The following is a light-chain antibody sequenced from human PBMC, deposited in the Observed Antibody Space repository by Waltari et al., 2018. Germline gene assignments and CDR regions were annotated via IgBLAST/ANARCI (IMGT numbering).Light chain of an antibody. CDR2: KDS. CDR1: VLAKKY. V-gene: IGLV3-27*01. Sequence: SYELTQPSSVSVSPGQTARITCSGDVLAKKYARWFQQKPGQAPVLVIYKDSERPSVMPERFSGSSSGTTVTLTISGAQVEDEADYYCYSAADNNLVFGTGTKVTVL. CDR3: YSAADNNLV. J-gene: IGLJ1*01.